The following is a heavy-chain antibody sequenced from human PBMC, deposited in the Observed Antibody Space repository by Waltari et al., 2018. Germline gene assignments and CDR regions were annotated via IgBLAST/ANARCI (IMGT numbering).Heavy chain of an antibody. Sequence: LLVKSGGGLVQRGGSSRLSWAGSGLPFRSDALTCCRLAAGKGLDWVSAISGSGTNSYYVDSVKGRFTFSRDNSKNTLYLQMNSLRADDTAVYYCAKNHANGQPYYDSWGQGTLVIVSS. J-gene: IGHJ5*02. V-gene: IGHV3-23*04. D-gene: IGHD3-3*01. CDR1: GLPFRSDA. CDR2: ISGSGTNS. CDR3: AKNHANGQPYYDS.